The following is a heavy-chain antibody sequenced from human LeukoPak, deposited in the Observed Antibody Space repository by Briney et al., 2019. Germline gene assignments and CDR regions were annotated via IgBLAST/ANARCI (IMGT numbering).Heavy chain of an antibody. D-gene: IGHD2-2*02. V-gene: IGHV1-18*01. CDR3: ARSDCSNATCYTPTVWFDP. Sequence: ASVKVSCKASGYAFTRDGITWVRQAPGQGLEWMGWISVYNGNTDYAQKFQDRVTMTTDTSTNTAYMELRSLTSDDTAVYYCARSDCSNATCYTPTVWFDPWGQGTQVTVSS. J-gene: IGHJ5*02. CDR2: ISVYNGNT. CDR1: GYAFTRDG.